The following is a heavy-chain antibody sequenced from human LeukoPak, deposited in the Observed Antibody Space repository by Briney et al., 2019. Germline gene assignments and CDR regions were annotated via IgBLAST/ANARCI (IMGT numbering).Heavy chain of an antibody. CDR1: GGTFSSYA. J-gene: IGHJ3*02. D-gene: IGHD4-17*01. V-gene: IGHV1-69*04. CDR3: EYGSGAFDI. Sequence: GASVKVPCKASGGTFSSYAISWVRQAPGQGLEWVGRIIPILGIANYAQKFQGRVTITADKSTSTAYMELSSLRSEDTAVYYCEYGSGAFDIWGQGTMVTVSS. CDR2: IIPILGIA.